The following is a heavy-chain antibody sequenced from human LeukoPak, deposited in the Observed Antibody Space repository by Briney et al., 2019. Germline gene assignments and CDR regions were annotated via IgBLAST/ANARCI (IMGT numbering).Heavy chain of an antibody. V-gene: IGHV3-48*01. Sequence: PGGSLRLSCAASGFTFSSYSMNWVRQAPGKGLEWVSYISSSSSTIYYADSVKGRFTISRDNAKNSLYLQMNSLRAEDTAVYYCARAEDIVVVPAAIGLCFDYWGQGTLVTVSS. CDR2: ISSSSSTI. D-gene: IGHD2-2*02. CDR1: GFTFSSYS. CDR3: ARAEDIVVVPAAIGLCFDY. J-gene: IGHJ4*02.